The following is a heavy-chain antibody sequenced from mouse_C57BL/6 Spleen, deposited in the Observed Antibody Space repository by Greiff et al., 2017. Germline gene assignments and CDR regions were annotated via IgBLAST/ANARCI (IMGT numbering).Heavy chain of an antibody. V-gene: IGHV1-52*01. Sequence: VQLQQSGAELVRPGSSVKLSCKASGYTFTSYWMHWVKQRPIQGLEWIGNIDPSDSETHYNQKFKDKATLTVDKSSSTAYMQLSSLTSEDYAVYYCARGITTVVEGYFDVWGTGTTVTVSS. CDR2: IDPSDSET. CDR3: ARGITTVVEGYFDV. D-gene: IGHD1-1*01. CDR1: GYTFTSYW. J-gene: IGHJ1*03.